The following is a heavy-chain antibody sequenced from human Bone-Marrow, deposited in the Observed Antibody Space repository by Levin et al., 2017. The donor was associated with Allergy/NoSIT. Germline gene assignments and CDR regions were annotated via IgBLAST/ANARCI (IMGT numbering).Heavy chain of an antibody. CDR2: ITPIFGTA. CDR3: ASSSDLESTFDY. Sequence: ASVKVSCKTSGGTFSTHVISWVRQAPGQGLEWMGGITPIFGTANYAQKFQGRVTITADASASTVYMELSSLRSGDTAVYYCASSSDLESTFDYWGQGTLVTVSS. J-gene: IGHJ4*02. CDR1: GGTFSTHV. D-gene: IGHD3-3*01. V-gene: IGHV1-69*13.